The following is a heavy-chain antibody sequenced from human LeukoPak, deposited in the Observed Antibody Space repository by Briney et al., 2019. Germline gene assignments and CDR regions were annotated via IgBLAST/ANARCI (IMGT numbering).Heavy chain of an antibody. J-gene: IGHJ4*02. CDR1: GGTFSSYA. D-gene: IGHD5-18*01. Sequence: ASVKVSCKASGGTFSSYAISWVRQATGQGLEWMGWMNPNSGNTGYAQKFQGRVTMTRNTSISTAYMELSSLRSEDTAVYYCARGLGSLKAMDLDYWGQGTLVTVSS. V-gene: IGHV1-8*02. CDR3: ARGLGSLKAMDLDY. CDR2: MNPNSGNT.